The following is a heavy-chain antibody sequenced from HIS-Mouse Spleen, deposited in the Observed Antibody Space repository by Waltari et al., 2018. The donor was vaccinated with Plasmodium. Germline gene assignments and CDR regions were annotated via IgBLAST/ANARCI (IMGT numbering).Heavy chain of an antibody. CDR2: IYYNGST. J-gene: IGHJ3*02. CDR1: GGSISSYY. Sequence: QVQLQESGPGLVKPSETLSLTCTVSGGSISSYYWSWIRQPPGKGLEWIGYIYYNGSTNYNPSLKSQGTTSVDTSKNQFSLKLSSVTAADTAVYYCARDCSSTSCLDAFDIWGQGTMVTVSS. V-gene: IGHV4-59*01. D-gene: IGHD2-2*01. CDR3: ARDCSSTSCLDAFDI.